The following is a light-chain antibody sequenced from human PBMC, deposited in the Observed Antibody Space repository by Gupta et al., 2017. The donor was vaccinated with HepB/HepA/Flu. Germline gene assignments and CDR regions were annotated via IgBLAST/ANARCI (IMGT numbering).Light chain of an antibody. Sequence: EIVMTQSPATLSVSPGERATLSCRASQSVSSRLAWYQQKPGQTPRLLIYDASTRATGIPSRFSGSGSGTEYTLTISSLQSEDFAVYYCQQVKSWPITFGGGTKVEIK. CDR3: QQVKSWPIT. V-gene: IGKV3-15*01. CDR1: QSVSSR. J-gene: IGKJ4*01. CDR2: DAS.